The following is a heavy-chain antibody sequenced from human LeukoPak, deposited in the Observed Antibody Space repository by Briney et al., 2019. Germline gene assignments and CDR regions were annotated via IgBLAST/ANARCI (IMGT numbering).Heavy chain of an antibody. V-gene: IGHV1-2*06. CDR3: ARARFLEWLPQYYFDY. CDR1: GYTFTGYY. J-gene: IGHJ4*02. Sequence: ASVKVSCKASGYTFTGYYMHWVRQAPGQGLEWMGRINPNSGGTNYAQKFQVRVTMTRDTSISTAYMELSRLRSDDTAVYYCARARFLEWLPQYYFDYWGQGTLVTVSS. D-gene: IGHD3-3*01. CDR2: INPNSGGT.